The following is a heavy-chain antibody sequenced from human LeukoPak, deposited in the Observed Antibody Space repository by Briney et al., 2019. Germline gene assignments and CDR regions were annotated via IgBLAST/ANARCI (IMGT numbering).Heavy chain of an antibody. J-gene: IGHJ4*02. D-gene: IGHD1-26*01. CDR2: INPNSGGT. CDR3: ARVRSGSSNSLGY. V-gene: IGHV1-2*02. Sequence: GASVKVSCKASGYTFTSYAMHWVRQAPGQGLEWMGWINPNSGGTNYAQKFQGRVTMTRDTSISTAYMELSRLRSDDTAVYYCARVRSGSSNSLGYWGQGTLVTVSS. CDR1: GYTFTSYA.